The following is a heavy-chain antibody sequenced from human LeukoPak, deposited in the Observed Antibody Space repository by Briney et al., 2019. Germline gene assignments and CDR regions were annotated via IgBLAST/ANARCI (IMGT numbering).Heavy chain of an antibody. D-gene: IGHD3-16*01. V-gene: IGHV1-18*01. CDR3: ARENWGIDY. CDR2: IGGYNGNT. Sequence: ASVKVSCKASGYIFTRHGINWLRQAPGQGLEWMGWIGGYNGNTKYAQKFQGRIIMTTDTSTNTAYMEVRSLRSDDTALYFCARENWGIDYWGQGTLVTVSS. J-gene: IGHJ4*02. CDR1: GYIFTRHG.